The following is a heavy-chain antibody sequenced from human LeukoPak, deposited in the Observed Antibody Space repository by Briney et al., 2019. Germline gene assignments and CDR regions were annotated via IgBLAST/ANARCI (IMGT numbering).Heavy chain of an antibody. Sequence: ASVKVSCKASGYTFTGYYMHWVRQAPGQGLEWMGWTNPNSGGTNYAQKFQGRVTMTRDTSISTAYMELSRLRSDDTAVYYCARGSGVAVMLRWHNYFDYWGQGTLVTVSS. D-gene: IGHD4-17*01. J-gene: IGHJ4*02. V-gene: IGHV1-2*02. CDR2: TNPNSGGT. CDR3: ARGSGVAVMLRWHNYFDY. CDR1: GYTFTGYY.